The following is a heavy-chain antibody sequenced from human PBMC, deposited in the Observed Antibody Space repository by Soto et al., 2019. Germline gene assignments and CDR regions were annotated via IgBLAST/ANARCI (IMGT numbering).Heavy chain of an antibody. CDR1: GGSISSSSYY. J-gene: IGHJ3*02. CDR3: ARRLSQQWLVPAAFDI. V-gene: IGHV4-39*01. D-gene: IGHD6-19*01. CDR2: IYYSGST. Sequence: QLQLQESGPGLVKPSETLSLTCTVSGGSISSSSYYWGWIRQPPGKGLEWIGSIYYSGSTYYNPSLKSRVTISVDTSKNQFSLKLSSVTAADTAVYYCARRLSQQWLVPAAFDIWGQGTMVTVSS.